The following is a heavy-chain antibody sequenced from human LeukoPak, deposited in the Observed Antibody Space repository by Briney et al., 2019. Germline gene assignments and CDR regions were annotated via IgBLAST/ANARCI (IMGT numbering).Heavy chain of an antibody. CDR1: GFTLNNYV. CDR3: VKNDGWFHLAQ. J-gene: IGHJ4*02. CDR2: ISSGGAGT. D-gene: IGHD6-19*01. Sequence: GGSLRLSCAASGFTLNNYVMSWVRQAPGKGLEWVSAISSGGAGTYYADFVKDRFTISRDNSKNTLYLQMNSLRVEDTAVYYCVKNDGWFHLAQWGQGTLVTVSS. V-gene: IGHV3-23*01.